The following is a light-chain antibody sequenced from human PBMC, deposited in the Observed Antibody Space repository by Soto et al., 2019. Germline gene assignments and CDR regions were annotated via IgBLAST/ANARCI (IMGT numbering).Light chain of an antibody. CDR2: AAS. CDR3: QNLDSAAFT. Sequence: DIQMTQSPSSLSASVGDRVTITCRASQGISNYLAWYQQRPGKVPKLLIYAASTLQSGVSSRFSGSGSGTDFTRTISGLLPEDVATYYCQNLDSAAFTFGPGTKVDIK. CDR1: QGISNY. V-gene: IGKV1-27*01. J-gene: IGKJ3*01.